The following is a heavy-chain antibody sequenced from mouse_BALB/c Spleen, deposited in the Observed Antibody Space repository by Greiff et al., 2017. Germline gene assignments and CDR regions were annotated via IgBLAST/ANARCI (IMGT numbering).Heavy chain of an antibody. V-gene: IGHV14-3*02. CDR3: NAYDYDLSYAMDY. CDR2: IDPANGNT. Sequence: VQLQQSGAELVKPGASVKLSCTASGFNIKDTYMHWVKQRPEQGLEWIGRIDPANGNTKYDPKFQGKATITADTSSNTAYLQLSSLTSEDTAVYYCNAYDYDLSYAMDYWGQGTSVTVSS. D-gene: IGHD2-4*01. J-gene: IGHJ4*01. CDR1: GFNIKDTY.